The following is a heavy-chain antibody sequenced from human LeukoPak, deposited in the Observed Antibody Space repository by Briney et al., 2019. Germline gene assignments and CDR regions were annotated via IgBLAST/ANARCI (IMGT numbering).Heavy chain of an antibody. V-gene: IGHV4-59*01. Sequence: PSETLSLTCTVSGGSISSYYWSWIRQPPGKALEWIGYIYYSGSTNYNPSLKSRVTISVDTSKNQFSLKLSSVTAADTAVYYCARWYSSSWYGEYFDYWGQGTLVTVSS. CDR3: ARWYSSSWYGEYFDY. CDR1: GGSISSYY. D-gene: IGHD6-13*01. CDR2: IYYSGST. J-gene: IGHJ4*02.